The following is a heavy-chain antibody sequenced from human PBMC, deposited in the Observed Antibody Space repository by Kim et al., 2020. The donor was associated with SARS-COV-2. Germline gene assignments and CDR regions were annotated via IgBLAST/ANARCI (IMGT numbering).Heavy chain of an antibody. J-gene: IGHJ4*02. CDR3: ARGRIEYYFDY. Sequence: NYNPSLKSRVTTSVDTAKNRFSLKLSAVTAADTAVYYCARGRIEYYFDYWGQGTLVTVSS. V-gene: IGHV4-59*09.